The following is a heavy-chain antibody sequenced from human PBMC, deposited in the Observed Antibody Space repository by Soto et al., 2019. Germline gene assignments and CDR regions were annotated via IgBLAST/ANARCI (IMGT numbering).Heavy chain of an antibody. D-gene: IGHD6-19*01. CDR2: LSYEGSEE. J-gene: IGHJ4*02. V-gene: IGHV3-30*03. Sequence: QVRLVESGGGVVQPGRSLRLSCAASGFNFGVFGMHWVRQAPGKGLEWLSVLSYEGSEEYYADSVRGRFTISRDHSKNTLFLQMDSLRVDDTGVYYCALTRRSSLLEVAGPGFEYWGQGTLVTVS. CDR3: ALTRRSSLLEVAGPGFEY. CDR1: GFNFGVFG.